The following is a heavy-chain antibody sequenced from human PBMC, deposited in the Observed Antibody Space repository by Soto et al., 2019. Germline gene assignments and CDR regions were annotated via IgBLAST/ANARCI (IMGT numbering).Heavy chain of an antibody. CDR3: ARVPDR. D-gene: IGHD2-2*01. CDR2: NYHSGST. Sequence: QLQLQESGSGLVKPSQTLSLTCAVSGGSISSGGYSWSWIRQPPGKGLEWIGYNYHSGSTYYNAXXXXXXXXXXXXXXXXXXXXXXXXXAXXTAVYYCARVPDRWGQGTLVTVSS. V-gene: IGHV4-30-2*01. CDR1: GGSISSGGYS. J-gene: IGHJ5*02.